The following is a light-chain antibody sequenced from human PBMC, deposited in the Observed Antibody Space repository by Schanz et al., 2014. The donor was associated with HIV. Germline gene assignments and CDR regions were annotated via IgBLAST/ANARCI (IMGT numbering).Light chain of an antibody. V-gene: IGLV1-44*01. Sequence: QSVLTQPPSASGTPGQRVTISCSGSSPNIGSNIVNWYRHLPGTAPQLLMYSNDQRSSGVPDRFSGSKSGTSASLAISGLQSEDEADYFCATWDDRFKGPVFGAGTKVTVL. CDR3: ATWDDRFKGPV. CDR2: SND. J-gene: IGLJ3*02. CDR1: SPNIGSNI.